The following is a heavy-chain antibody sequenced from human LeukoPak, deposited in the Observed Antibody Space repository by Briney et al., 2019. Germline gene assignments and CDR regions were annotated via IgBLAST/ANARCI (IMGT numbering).Heavy chain of an antibody. V-gene: IGHV3-30*04. D-gene: IGHD2-2*01. J-gene: IGHJ5*02. Sequence: GGSLRLSCAASGFTFSSYAMHWVRQAPGKGLEWVAVISYDGSNKYYADSVKGRFTISRDNSKNTLYLQMNSLRAEDTAVYYCARAMPHDNWFNPWGQGSLVTVSS. CDR1: GFTFSSYA. CDR3: ARAMPHDNWFNP. CDR2: ISYDGSNK.